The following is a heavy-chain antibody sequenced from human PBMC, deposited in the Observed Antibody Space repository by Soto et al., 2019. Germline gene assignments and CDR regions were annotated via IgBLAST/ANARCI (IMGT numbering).Heavy chain of an antibody. CDR2: VNGGGDIT. CDR1: EVTFSSYS. D-gene: IGHD3-3*01. CDR3: ARGHFGVTMDV. J-gene: IGHJ6*02. Sequence: EVQLLESGGGLVQPGGSLRLSCAASEVTFSSYSLIWVRQAPGKGLEWVAGVNGGGDITYYAESVKGRFTISRDNSKHTLDLPMNSLRAEVTAVFYCARGHFGVTMDVWGEGTTFTVSS. V-gene: IGHV3-23*01.